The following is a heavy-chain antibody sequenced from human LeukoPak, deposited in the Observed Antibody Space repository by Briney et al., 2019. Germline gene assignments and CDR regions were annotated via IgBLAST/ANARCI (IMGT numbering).Heavy chain of an antibody. CDR2: FSGSDCST. CDR1: VFNYYSHA. D-gene: IGHD2-2*02. Sequence: GESLRLSCAPSVFNYYSHAVRWAPQDRVKGLEWVTTFSGSDCSTYYAASVKGRFTLSRDNSKDTLYLQMSSLRVEDTAVYYCAKGSRTSSYTGADFGGQGTLVTVSS. CDR3: AKGSRTSSYTGADF. J-gene: IGHJ4*02. V-gene: IGHV3-23*01.